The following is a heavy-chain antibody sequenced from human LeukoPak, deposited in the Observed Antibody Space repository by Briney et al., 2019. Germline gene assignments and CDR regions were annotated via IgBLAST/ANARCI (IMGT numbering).Heavy chain of an antibody. D-gene: IGHD2-2*01. CDR3: AKDPPGGDCSSTSCSGY. CDR2: ISASGGRT. Sequence: GGSLRLSCAASGFTFSNYAMSWVRQAPGKGLEWVSAISASGGRTYYADSVKGRFTISRDTSKNTLYLHMDSLRADDTAVYYCAKDPPGGDCSSTSCSGYWGQGTLVTVSS. CDR1: GFTFSNYA. J-gene: IGHJ4*02. V-gene: IGHV3-23*01.